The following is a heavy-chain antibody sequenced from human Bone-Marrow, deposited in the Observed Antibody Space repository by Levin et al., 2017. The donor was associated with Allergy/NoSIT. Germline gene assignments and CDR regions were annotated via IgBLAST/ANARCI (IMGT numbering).Heavy chain of an antibody. D-gene: IGHD1-1*01. V-gene: IGHV4-39*02. J-gene: IGHJ3*02. CDR3: ARNTTLIRTFDI. Sequence: SQTLSLTCSVSGGSISSYTSYWGWIRQPPGKGLEWIATIYYSGSTYYNPSLKSRVTMSVDASRNHFSLNLNSVTAADTAVYYCARNTTLIRTFDIWGQGTMVTVYS. CDR1: GGSISSYTSY. CDR2: IYYSGST.